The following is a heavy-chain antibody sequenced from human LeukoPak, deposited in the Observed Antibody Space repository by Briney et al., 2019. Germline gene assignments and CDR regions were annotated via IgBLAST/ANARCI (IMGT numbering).Heavy chain of an antibody. V-gene: IGHV1-69*06. D-gene: IGHD6-13*01. CDR2: IIPIFGTA. CDR3: ARGGESSSWYSGYYYYMDV. J-gene: IGHJ6*03. CDR1: GGTFSSYA. Sequence: GSSVKVSCKASGGTFSSYAISWVRQAPGQGLEWMGGIIPIFGTANYAQKFQGRVTITADKSTSTAYMELSSLRSEDTAVYYCARGGESSSWYSGYYYYMDVWGKGTTVTVSS.